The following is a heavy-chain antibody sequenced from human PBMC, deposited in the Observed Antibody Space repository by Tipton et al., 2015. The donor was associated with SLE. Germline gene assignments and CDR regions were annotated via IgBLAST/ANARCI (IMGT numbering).Heavy chain of an antibody. Sequence: TLSLTCTVSGGSISRSSYYWSWIRQPPGKGLEWIGYIYYSGSTNYNPSLKSRVTISVDTSKNQFSLKLSSVTAADTAVYYCARHHPEGSGWYGGFDYWGQGTLVTVSS. J-gene: IGHJ4*02. D-gene: IGHD6-19*01. CDR2: IYYSGST. CDR1: GGSISRSSYY. V-gene: IGHV4-39*01. CDR3: ARHHPEGSGWYGGFDY.